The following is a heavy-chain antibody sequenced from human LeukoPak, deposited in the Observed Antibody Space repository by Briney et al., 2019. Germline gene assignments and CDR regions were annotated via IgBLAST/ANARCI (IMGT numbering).Heavy chain of an antibody. CDR2: IYHSGST. J-gene: IGHJ5*02. CDR1: GFTFSSYAM. Sequence: PGGSLRLSCAASGFTFSSYAMSWVRQPPGKGLEWIGEIYHSGSTNYNPSLKSRVTISVDKSKNQFSLKLSSVTAADTAVYYCARANTYYYDSSGYHPYNWFDPWGQGTLVTVSS. D-gene: IGHD3-22*01. V-gene: IGHV4-4*02. CDR3: ARANTYYYDSSGYHPYNWFDP.